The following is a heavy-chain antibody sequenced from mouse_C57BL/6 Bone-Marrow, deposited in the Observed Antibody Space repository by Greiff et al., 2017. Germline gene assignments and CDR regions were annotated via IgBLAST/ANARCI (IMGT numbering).Heavy chain of an antibody. J-gene: IGHJ1*03. Sequence: VQLQQPGTELVKPGASVKLSCKASGYTFTSYCMHWVKQRPGQGLEWIGNINPSNGGTNYNEKFKSKATLTVDKSSSTAYMQLRSLTSEDSAVYYCALYYYGSDWYFDDWGKGTTVTVSS. CDR3: ALYYYGSDWYFDD. CDR2: INPSNGGT. D-gene: IGHD1-1*01. V-gene: IGHV1-53*01. CDR1: GYTFTSYC.